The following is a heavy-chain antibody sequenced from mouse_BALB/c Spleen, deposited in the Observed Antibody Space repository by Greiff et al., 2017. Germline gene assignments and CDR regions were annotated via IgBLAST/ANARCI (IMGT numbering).Heavy chain of an antibody. Sequence: QVQLQQSGAELVRPGTSVKVSCKASGYAFTNYLIEWVKQRPGQGLEWIGVINPGSGGTNYNEKFKGKATLTADKSSSTAYMQLSSLTSDDSAVYFCARDYGSSPDYWGQGTTLTVSS. J-gene: IGHJ2*01. D-gene: IGHD1-1*01. CDR1: GYAFTNYL. V-gene: IGHV1-54*01. CDR2: INPGSGGT. CDR3: ARDYGSSPDY.